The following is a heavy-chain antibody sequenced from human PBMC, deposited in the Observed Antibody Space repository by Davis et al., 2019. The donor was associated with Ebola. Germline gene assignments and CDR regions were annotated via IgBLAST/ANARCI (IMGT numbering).Heavy chain of an antibody. Sequence: SETLSLTCTVSGGSISSYYWSWIRQPPGQGLEWIGYIYYSGSTNYNPSLKSRVTISVDTSKNQFSLKLSSVTAADTAVYYCARPRSSGWYNGAFDIWGQGTMVTVSS. V-gene: IGHV4-59*08. CDR3: ARPRSSGWYNGAFDI. J-gene: IGHJ3*02. D-gene: IGHD6-19*01. CDR1: GGSISSYY. CDR2: IYYSGST.